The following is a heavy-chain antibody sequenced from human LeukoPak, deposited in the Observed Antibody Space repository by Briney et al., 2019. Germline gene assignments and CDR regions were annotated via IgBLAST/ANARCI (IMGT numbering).Heavy chain of an antibody. CDR3: AKAVEMAIIPLYFDY. CDR1: GFTFSNYA. J-gene: IGHJ4*02. Sequence: GGSLRLSCAVSGFTFSNYAMNWVRRAPGKGLEWVSGISGSSGTIYYADSVKGRFTISRDNSQNTLYLQMSGLRAEDTAVYYCAKAVEMAIIPLYFDYWGQGTLVTVSS. V-gene: IGHV3-23*01. D-gene: IGHD5-24*01. CDR2: ISGSSGTI.